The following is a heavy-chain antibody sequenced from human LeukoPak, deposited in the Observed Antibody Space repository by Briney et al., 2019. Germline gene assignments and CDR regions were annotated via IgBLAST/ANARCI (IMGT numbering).Heavy chain of an antibody. CDR3: ATDLRGSYYWFDY. Sequence: ASVKVSCKVSGYTLTELSMHWVRQAPGKGLEWMGGFDPEDGETIYAQKFQGRVTMTEDTSSDTAYMELSSLRSEDTAVYYCATDLRGSYYWFDYWGQGTLVTVSS. J-gene: IGHJ4*02. V-gene: IGHV1-24*01. CDR2: FDPEDGET. D-gene: IGHD1-26*01. CDR1: GYTLTELS.